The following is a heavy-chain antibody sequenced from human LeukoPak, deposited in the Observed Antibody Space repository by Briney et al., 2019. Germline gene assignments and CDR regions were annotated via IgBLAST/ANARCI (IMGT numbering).Heavy chain of an antibody. J-gene: IGHJ3*02. V-gene: IGHV1-2*02. D-gene: IGHD3-3*01. CDR2: INPNSGGT. Sequence: ASVKVSCKASGYTFTDYYMHWVRQAPGQGLEWMGWINPNSGGTNYAQTFQGRVTMTRDTSISTAYMDLSRLRSDDTAVYYCASTYYDFWSGYNRQKQDAFDIRGQGTMVTVSS. CDR3: ASTYYDFWSGYNRQKQDAFDI. CDR1: GYTFTDYY.